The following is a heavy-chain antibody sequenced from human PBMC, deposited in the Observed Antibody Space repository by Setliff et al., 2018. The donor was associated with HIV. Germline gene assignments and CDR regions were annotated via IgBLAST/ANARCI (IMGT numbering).Heavy chain of an antibody. V-gene: IGHV4-59*01. J-gene: IGHJ3*02. D-gene: IGHD5-18*01. Sequence: SETLSLTCTVSGGSISTYYWSWIRQSPGKGLEWIGYIYYSGSTKYNPSLKSRLTITVDTSKNQFSLKLRSVTAADTAFYYCARGVTHPPPFGAFDIWGLGTLVTVSS. CDR3: ARGVTHPPPFGAFDI. CDR1: GGSISTYY. CDR2: IYYSGST.